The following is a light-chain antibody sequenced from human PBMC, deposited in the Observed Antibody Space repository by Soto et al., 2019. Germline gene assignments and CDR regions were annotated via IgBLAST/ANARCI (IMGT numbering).Light chain of an antibody. J-gene: IGKJ5*01. CDR3: QQHNQWPIT. Sequence: EIVMTQSPSTLSVSLWETSSLSFMASQSAGNFLAWYQQKPGQAPRLLIYYISTRATGIPARFSGSGSGTEFTLTINSLQSEDSAVYYCQQHNQWPITFGQGTRLEIK. CDR1: QSAGNF. V-gene: IGKV3D-15*01. CDR2: YIS.